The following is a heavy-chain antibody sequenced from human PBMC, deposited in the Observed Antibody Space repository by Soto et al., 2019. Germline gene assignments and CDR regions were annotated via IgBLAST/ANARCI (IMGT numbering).Heavy chain of an antibody. V-gene: IGHV3-23*01. CDR1: GVTFSSYA. Sequence: GGALRLSCAASGVTFSSYAMSWVRQAPGKGPEWVSAIGGSGGSTYHADSVKGRFTISRDNSKNTLYLQMSSLRAEDTAIYYCAKGTSTWYVYYYMDVWGKGTTVTVSS. J-gene: IGHJ6*03. CDR2: IGGSGGST. CDR3: AKGTSTWYVYYYMDV. D-gene: IGHD6-13*01.